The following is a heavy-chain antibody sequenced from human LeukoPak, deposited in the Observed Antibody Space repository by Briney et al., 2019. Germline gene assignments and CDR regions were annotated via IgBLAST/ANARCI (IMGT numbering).Heavy chain of an antibody. V-gene: IGHV4-39*07. CDR1: GGSISSSSYY. CDR3: AIRVSASRSNIPFDY. D-gene: IGHD2/OR15-2a*01. Sequence: PSETLSLTCTVSGGSISSSSYYWGWIRQPPGKGLEWIGSIYYSGSTYYNPSLKSRVTISVDTSKNQFSLKLSSVTAADTAVYYCAIRVSASRSNIPFDYWGQGTLVTVSS. J-gene: IGHJ4*02. CDR2: IYYSGST.